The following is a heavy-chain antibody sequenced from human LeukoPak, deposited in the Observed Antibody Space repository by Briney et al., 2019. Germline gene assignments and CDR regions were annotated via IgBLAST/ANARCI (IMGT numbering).Heavy chain of an antibody. V-gene: IGHV4-31*11. D-gene: IGHD3-22*01. J-gene: IGHJ4*02. CDR1: GGSFSGYY. Sequence: SETLSLTCAVYGGSFSGYYWSWIRQHPGKGLEWIGYIYYSGSTYYNPSLKSRVTISVDTSKNQFSLKLSSVTAADTAVYYCARDSGGGSGYYYFDYWGQGTLVTVSS. CDR2: IYYSGST. CDR3: ARDSGGGSGYYYFDY.